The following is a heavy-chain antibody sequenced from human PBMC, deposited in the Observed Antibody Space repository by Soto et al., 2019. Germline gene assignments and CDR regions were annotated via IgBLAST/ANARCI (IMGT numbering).Heavy chain of an antibody. J-gene: IGHJ6*02. V-gene: IGHV3-48*02. Sequence: GGSLRLSCAASGFTFSGYSMNWVRQAPGKGLEWVSYISSSSSTIYYADSVKGRFTISRDNAKNSLYLQMNSLRDEDTAVYYCAISSGYYYGMDVWGQGTTVTVSS. CDR3: AISSGYYYGMDV. D-gene: IGHD6-6*01. CDR2: ISSSSSTI. CDR1: GFTFSGYS.